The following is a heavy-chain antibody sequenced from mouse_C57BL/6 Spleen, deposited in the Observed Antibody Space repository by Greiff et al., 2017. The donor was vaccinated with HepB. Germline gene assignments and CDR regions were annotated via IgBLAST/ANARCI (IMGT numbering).Heavy chain of an antibody. CDR3: ARGKRDYGNYWYFDV. CDR2: ISSGGSYT. J-gene: IGHJ1*03. V-gene: IGHV5-6*01. Sequence: EVKLMESGGDLVKPGGSLKLSCAASGFTFSSYGMSWVRQTPDKRLEWVATISSGGSYTYYPDSVKGRFTISRDNAKNTLYLQMSSLKSEDTAMYYCARGKRDYGNYWYFDVWGTGTTVTVSS. CDR1: GFTFSSYG. D-gene: IGHD2-1*01.